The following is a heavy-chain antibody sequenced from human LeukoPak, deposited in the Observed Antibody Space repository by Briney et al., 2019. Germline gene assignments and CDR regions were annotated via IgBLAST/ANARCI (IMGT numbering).Heavy chain of an antibody. J-gene: IGHJ5*02. D-gene: IGHD1-20*01. Sequence: SETLSLTCTVSGGSISSSSYYWGWIRQPPGKGLEWIGSIYYSGSTYYNPSLKSRVTISVDTSKNQFSLKLSSVTAADTAVYYCAREEDNWNDLGWFDPWGQGTLVTVSS. CDR1: GGSISSSSYY. CDR3: AREEDNWNDLGWFDP. CDR2: IYYSGST. V-gene: IGHV4-39*07.